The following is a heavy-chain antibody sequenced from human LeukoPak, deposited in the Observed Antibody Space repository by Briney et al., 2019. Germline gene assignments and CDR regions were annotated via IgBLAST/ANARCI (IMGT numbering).Heavy chain of an antibody. CDR2: ISTANGNT. V-gene: IGHV1-18*01. CDR3: AREGDTAMGVLPY. Sequence: GASVKVSCKDSGYTFTSYGISWVRQAPGQGPEWMGWISTANGNTKYAQQFQDRVTMTTDTSTTTAYMELRSLRSDDTAVYYCAREGDTAMGVLPYWGQGTLVTVSS. CDR1: GYTFTSYG. J-gene: IGHJ4*02. D-gene: IGHD5-18*01.